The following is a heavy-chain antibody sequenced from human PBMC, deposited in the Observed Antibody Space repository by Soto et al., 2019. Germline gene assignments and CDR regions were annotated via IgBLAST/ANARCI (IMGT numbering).Heavy chain of an antibody. J-gene: IGHJ5*02. CDR1: GFTFSSYA. V-gene: IGHV3-23*01. Sequence: EVQLLESGGGLAQPGGSLRLSCAASGFTFSSYAMTWILQSPGQGLEWVSSISGSGGTTYDADSVKGRFAISRDNSKNTLYLQMNSLRAEDTAVYYCAKDAQGTRQDWFDPWGQGTLVTVSS. CDR3: AKDAQGTRQDWFDP. D-gene: IGHD4-17*01. CDR2: ISGSGGTT.